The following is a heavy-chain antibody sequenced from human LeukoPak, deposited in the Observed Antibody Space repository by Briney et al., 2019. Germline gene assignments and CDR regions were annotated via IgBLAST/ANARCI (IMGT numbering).Heavy chain of an antibody. D-gene: IGHD2-21*01. J-gene: IGHJ6*02. CDR3: ARHAYGGLNYYGLDV. Sequence: NPSETLSLTCTVSGGSISSYYWSWLRQPPGKGLEWIGYIYYSGSTNYNPSLKSRVTISVDTSKNQFSLKLSSVTAADTAVYYCARHAYGGLNYYGLDVWGQGTTVTVSS. V-gene: IGHV4-59*08. CDR1: GGSISSYY. CDR2: IYYSGST.